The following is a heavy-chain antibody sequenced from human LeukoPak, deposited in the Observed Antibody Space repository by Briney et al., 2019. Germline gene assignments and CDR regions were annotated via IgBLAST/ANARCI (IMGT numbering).Heavy chain of an antibody. J-gene: IGHJ4*02. V-gene: IGHV4-38-2*02. Sequence: PSETLSLTCTVSGYSISSGYYWSWIRQPPGKGLEWIGEINHSGSTNYNPSLKSRVTISVDTSKNQFSLKLSSVTAADTAVYYCARGRQCPLPLSGYSGYVGRRGFDYWGQGTLVTVSS. CDR1: GYSISSGYY. CDR2: INHSGST. D-gene: IGHD5-12*01. CDR3: ARGRQCPLPLSGYSGYVGRRGFDY.